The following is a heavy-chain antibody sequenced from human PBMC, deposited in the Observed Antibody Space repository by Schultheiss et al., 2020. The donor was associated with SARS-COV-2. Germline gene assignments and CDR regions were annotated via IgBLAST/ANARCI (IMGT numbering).Heavy chain of an antibody. Sequence: SETLSLTCTVSGGSISSYYWGWIRQPPGKGLEWIGYIYYSGSTYYNPSLKSRVTISVDTSKNQFSLKLSSVTAADTAVYYCARDYYGSGSYGWFDPWGQGTLVTVSS. V-gene: IGHV4-30-4*08. J-gene: IGHJ5*02. CDR2: IYYSGST. CDR3: ARDYYGSGSYGWFDP. CDR1: GGSISSYY. D-gene: IGHD3-10*01.